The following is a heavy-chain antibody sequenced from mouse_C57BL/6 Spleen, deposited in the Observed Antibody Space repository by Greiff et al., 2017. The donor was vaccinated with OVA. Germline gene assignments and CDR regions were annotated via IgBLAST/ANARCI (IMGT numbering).Heavy chain of an antibody. V-gene: IGHV1-19*01. J-gene: IGHJ1*03. D-gene: IGHD4-1*01. CDR3: ARVGISGWYFDV. CDR1: GYTFTDYY. CDR2: INPYNGGT. Sequence: EVQLQQSGPVLVKPGASVKMSCKASGYTFTDYYMNWVKQSHGKSLEWIGVINPYNGGTSYNQKFKGKATLTVDKSSSTAYMELNSLTSEDSAVYYCARVGISGWYFDVWGTGTTVTVSS.